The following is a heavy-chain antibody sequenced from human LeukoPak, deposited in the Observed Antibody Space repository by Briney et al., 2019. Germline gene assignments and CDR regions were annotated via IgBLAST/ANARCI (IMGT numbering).Heavy chain of an antibody. V-gene: IGHV3-30*02. Sequence: PGGSLRLSCAASGFTFSSYGMHWVRQAPGKGLEWVAFIRYDGSNKYYADSVKGRFTISRDNSKNTLYLQMNSLRAEDTAVYYCARLVFMGSPNKEADYWGQGTLVTVSS. CDR2: IRYDGSNK. CDR3: ARLVFMGSPNKEADY. D-gene: IGHD3-10*01. CDR1: GFTFSSYG. J-gene: IGHJ4*02.